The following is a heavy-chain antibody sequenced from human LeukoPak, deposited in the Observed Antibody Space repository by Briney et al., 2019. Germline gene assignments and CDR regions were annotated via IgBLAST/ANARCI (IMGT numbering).Heavy chain of an antibody. D-gene: IGHD2-15*01. CDR3: AAVALIKYCSGGSCYSAFDAFDI. CDR2: IVVGSGNT. CDR1: GFTFTSSA. V-gene: IGHV1-58*02. Sequence: SVKVSCKASGFTFTSSAMQWVRQARGQRLEWIGWIVVGSGNTNYAQKFQERVTITRDMSTSTAYVELSSLRSEDTAVYYCAAVALIKYCSGGSCYSAFDAFDIWGQGTMVTVSS. J-gene: IGHJ3*02.